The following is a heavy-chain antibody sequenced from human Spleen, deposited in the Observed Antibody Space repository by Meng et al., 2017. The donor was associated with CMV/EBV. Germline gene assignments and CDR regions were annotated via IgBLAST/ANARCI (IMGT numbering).Heavy chain of an antibody. V-gene: IGHV4-34*01. Sequence: VQQRTGDAGLVKPSETLLLCTVFKGWALSGSYGSWIRQRPGKGLGWIGEINHSGSTNYNTSLKSRVTISVDTSKNQFSLKLSSVTAADTAVYYCARGGQWRIRWPTDYWGQGTLVTVSS. CDR2: INHSGST. D-gene: IGHD6-19*01. CDR3: ARGGQWRIRWPTDY. J-gene: IGHJ4*02. CDR1: GWALSGSY.